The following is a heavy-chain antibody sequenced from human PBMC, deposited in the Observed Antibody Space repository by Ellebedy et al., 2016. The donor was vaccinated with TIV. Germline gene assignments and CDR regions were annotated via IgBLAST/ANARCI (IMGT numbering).Heavy chain of an antibody. CDR2: INSDGSST. CDR1: GFTFSSYW. D-gene: IGHD3-10*01. CDR3: ARDHPPGIENFDY. Sequence: GESLKISCAASGFTFSSYWMHWVRQAPGKGLVWVSRINSDGSSTSYADSVKGRFTISRDNAKNTLYLQMNSLRAEDTAVYYCARDHPPGIENFDYWGQGTLVTVSS. V-gene: IGHV3-74*01. J-gene: IGHJ4*02.